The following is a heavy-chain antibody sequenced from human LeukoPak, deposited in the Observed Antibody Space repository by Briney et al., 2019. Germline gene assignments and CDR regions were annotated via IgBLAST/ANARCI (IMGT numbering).Heavy chain of an antibody. CDR1: GGSISSYY. CDR3: ARDIAAAGTIDP. Sequence: SETLSLTCTVSGGSISSYYWSWIRQPPGKGLEWIGYIYYSGSTNYNPSLKSRVTISVDTSKNQFSLKLSSVTAADTAVYYCARDIAAAGTIDPWGQGTLVTVSS. CDR2: IYYSGST. D-gene: IGHD6-13*01. V-gene: IGHV4-59*01. J-gene: IGHJ5*02.